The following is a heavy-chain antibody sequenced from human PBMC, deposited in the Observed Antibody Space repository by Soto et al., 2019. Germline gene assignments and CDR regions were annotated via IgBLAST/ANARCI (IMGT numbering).Heavy chain of an antibody. Sequence: SVKVSCKASGYTFASYGISWVRQAPGQGLEWMGWVGAYNGDTNYAQKLQGRVTMTTDTSTSTAYMELRSLRSDDTAVYYCARDHYYDSSGYYEDYFDYWGQGTLVTVSS. CDR2: VGAYNGDT. J-gene: IGHJ4*02. CDR1: GYTFASYG. CDR3: ARDHYYDSSGYYEDYFDY. D-gene: IGHD3-22*01. V-gene: IGHV1-18*01.